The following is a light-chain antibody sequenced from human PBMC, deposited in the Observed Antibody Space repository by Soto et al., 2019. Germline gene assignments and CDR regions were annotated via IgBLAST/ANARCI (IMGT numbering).Light chain of an antibody. V-gene: IGLV2-14*01. Sequence: QSALTQPASVSGSPGQSITISCTGTSSDVGAYNYVSWYQQHPGKAPKLLIYDVSNRPSGVSNRFSGSKSGNTASLTFSGLQAEDESDYYCSSYTSSSTLVFGTGTKVTVL. CDR2: DVS. CDR1: SSDVGAYNY. J-gene: IGLJ1*01. CDR3: SSYTSSSTLV.